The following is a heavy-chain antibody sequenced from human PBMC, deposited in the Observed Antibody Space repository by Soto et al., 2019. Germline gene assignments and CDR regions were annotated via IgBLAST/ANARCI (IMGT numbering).Heavy chain of an antibody. CDR1: GDSVSSNSAA. Sequence: PSQTLSLTCAFSGDSVSSNSAAWNWISQSPSRGLEWLGRTYYRSKWYNDYAVSVKSRITTNPDTSKNQFSLQLNSVTPEDTAVYYCARSRVAEVVVRGVIIRLASDYYYYGMDVWGQGTTVTVSS. J-gene: IGHJ6*02. CDR3: ARSRVAEVVVRGVIIRLASDYYYYGMDV. V-gene: IGHV6-1*01. CDR2: TYYRSKWYN. D-gene: IGHD3-10*01.